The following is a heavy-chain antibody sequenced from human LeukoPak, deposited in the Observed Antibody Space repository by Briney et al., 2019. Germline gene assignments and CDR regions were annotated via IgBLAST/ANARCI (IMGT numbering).Heavy chain of an antibody. J-gene: IGHJ4*02. CDR2: INPSGGST. V-gene: IGHV1-46*01. D-gene: IGHD3-22*01. Sequence: ASVKVSCNASGSPFTNYYMHWMRQAPGQGLEWMGIINPSGGSTSYSQKFQGRVTMTRDTSTSTVYMELSSLRSDDTAVYYCARAGYDSSGYYSYWSQGTLVTVSS. CDR3: ARAGYDSSGYYSY. CDR1: GSPFTNYY.